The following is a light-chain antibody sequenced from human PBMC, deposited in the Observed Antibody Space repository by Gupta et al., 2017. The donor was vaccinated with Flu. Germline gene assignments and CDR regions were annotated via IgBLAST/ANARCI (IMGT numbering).Light chain of an antibody. CDR2: AAS. V-gene: IGKV1-39*01. J-gene: IGKJ1*01. CDR3: QL. CDR1: QSISSY. Sequence: DIPLTQSPSSLSASVGDRVTITCRASQSISSYLNWYQQKSGIAPKLLSYAASSLQGGVPSRVSGSGSGTEGTVAVSCLQPDEVATDDCQLFGEGTK.